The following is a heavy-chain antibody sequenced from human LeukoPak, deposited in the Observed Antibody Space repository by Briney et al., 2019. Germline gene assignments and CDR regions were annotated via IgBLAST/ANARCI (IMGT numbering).Heavy chain of an antibody. CDR2: IYYSGST. Sequence: SETLSLTCTVSGGSISSYYWSWIRQPPGKGLEWIGYIYYSGSTNYNPSLKSRVTISVDTSKNQFSLKLSSVTAADTAVYYCARGNAGYSYGPVDYWGQGTLVTVSS. CDR1: GGSISSYY. CDR3: ARGNAGYSYGPVDY. V-gene: IGHV4-59*08. D-gene: IGHD5-18*01. J-gene: IGHJ4*02.